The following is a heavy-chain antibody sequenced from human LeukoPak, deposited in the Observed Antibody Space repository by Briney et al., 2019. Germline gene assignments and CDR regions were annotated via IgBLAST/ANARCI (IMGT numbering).Heavy chain of an antibody. CDR3: ARDSMVPTFHMDV. Sequence: ASVKVSCKASGYTFTNYGITWVRQAPGQGPEWMGWISAYNGNTKYAENLQGRVTMTTDTSTNTAHMEVRSLTSDDTAVYYCARDSMVPTFHMDVWGQGTTVTVSS. CDR1: GYTFTNYG. D-gene: IGHD3-16*01. J-gene: IGHJ6*02. CDR2: ISAYNGNT. V-gene: IGHV1-18*01.